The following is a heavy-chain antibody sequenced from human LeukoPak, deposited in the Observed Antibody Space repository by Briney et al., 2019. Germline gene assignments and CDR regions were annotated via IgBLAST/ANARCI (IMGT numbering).Heavy chain of an antibody. V-gene: IGHV3-30*04. CDR2: ISKDGSNK. Sequence: PGGSLRLSCAASGFTFSSYAMHWVRQAPGTGLQWVAVISKDGSNKYYADSVKGRFTISRDNSKNTLYLQMNSLRAEDTAIYYCTRATYYYDSSGYYCDYWGQGTLVTVSS. CDR1: GFTFSSYA. J-gene: IGHJ4*02. D-gene: IGHD3-22*01. CDR3: TRATYYYDSSGYYCDY.